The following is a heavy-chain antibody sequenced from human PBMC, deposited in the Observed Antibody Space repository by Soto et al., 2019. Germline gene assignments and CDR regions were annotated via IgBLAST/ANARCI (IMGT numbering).Heavy chain of an antibody. CDR1: GYAFTSYD. V-gene: IGHV1-8*01. J-gene: IGHJ4*02. CDR3: ARRAETNGWNGFGADKYYFDF. D-gene: IGHD1-1*01. CDR2: MNPNTGNS. Sequence: ASVKVSCKASGYAFTSYDIYWVRQATGQGLEWMGWMNPNTGNSGYAQKFQGRVTVTSDTSINTVHMELSSLRSEDTAVYYCARRAETNGWNGFGADKYYFDFWGQGTLVTVSS.